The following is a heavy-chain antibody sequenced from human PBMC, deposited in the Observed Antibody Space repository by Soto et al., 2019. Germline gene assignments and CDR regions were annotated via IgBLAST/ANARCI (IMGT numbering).Heavy chain of an antibody. CDR3: ARGWGTTVVKLDAFDV. D-gene: IGHD4-17*01. CDR1: GFTFSTYS. J-gene: IGHJ3*01. V-gene: IGHV3-21*01. CDR2: ISSGSTYK. Sequence: RRLSCAASGFTFSTYSMNWVRQAPGKGLEWVSSISSGSTYKYYADSMKGRFTISRDNTKDSLDLQMNSLRAEDTAVYYCARGWGTTVVKLDAFDVWGQGTMVTVSS.